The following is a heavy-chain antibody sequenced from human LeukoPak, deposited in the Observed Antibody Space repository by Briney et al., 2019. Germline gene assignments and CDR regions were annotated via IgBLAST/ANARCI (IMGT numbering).Heavy chain of an antibody. D-gene: IGHD3-10*01. CDR3: ARERHYYYGSGSYAY. Sequence: GASVKVSCKASGYTFTSYAMHWVRQAPGQRLEWMGWINAGNGNTKYSQKFQGRVTITRDTSASTAYMELSSLRSEDTAVYYCARERHYYYGSGSYAYWGQGTLVTVSS. V-gene: IGHV1-3*01. J-gene: IGHJ4*02. CDR1: GYTFTSYA. CDR2: INAGNGNT.